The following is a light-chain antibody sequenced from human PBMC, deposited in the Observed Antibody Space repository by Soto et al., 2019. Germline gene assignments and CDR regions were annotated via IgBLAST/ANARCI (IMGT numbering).Light chain of an antibody. CDR3: QYYNAYSTLT. CDR2: NAS. Sequence: IEMTQSPSTASASLGDRVTITCRASQSISTCLAWYHHKPGKAPRRLLFNASIFANGGVPRRFSGSGSGTEINITITNAQADDAANYYSQYYNAYSTLTFGEGTKVQIK. CDR1: QSISTC. V-gene: IGKV1-5*03. J-gene: IGKJ4*01.